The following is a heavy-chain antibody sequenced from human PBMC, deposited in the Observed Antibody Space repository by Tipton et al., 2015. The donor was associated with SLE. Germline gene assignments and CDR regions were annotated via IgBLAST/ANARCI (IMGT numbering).Heavy chain of an antibody. D-gene: IGHD6-6*01. V-gene: IGHV5-51*01. Sequence: QLVQSGAEVKEPGQSLKISCKASGYSFGAYWIGWVRQMPGKGLESIGIIYPGGSDVRYNPSFQGQVTISDDKSINTVYLQWSSLRASDTAIYYCARHVVEATSSGRRLDPWGQGTLVTVSS. CDR2: IYPGGSDV. CDR3: ARHVVEATSSGRRLDP. J-gene: IGHJ5*02. CDR1: GYSFGAYW.